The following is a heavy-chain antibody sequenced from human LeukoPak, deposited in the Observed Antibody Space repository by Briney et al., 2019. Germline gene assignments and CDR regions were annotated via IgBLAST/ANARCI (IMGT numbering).Heavy chain of an antibody. Sequence: GGSLRLSCAASGFTFSKYGMHWVRQAPGRGLEWVALMSYDGSNEYYADSVKGRFTISRDNSKNTLYLQMNSLRAEDTAVYYCVKPLGESLSATYYYGMDVWGQGTTVTVSS. CDR3: VKPLGESLSATYYYGMDV. CDR2: MSYDGSNE. J-gene: IGHJ6*02. V-gene: IGHV3-30*18. CDR1: GFTFSKYG. D-gene: IGHD3-10*01.